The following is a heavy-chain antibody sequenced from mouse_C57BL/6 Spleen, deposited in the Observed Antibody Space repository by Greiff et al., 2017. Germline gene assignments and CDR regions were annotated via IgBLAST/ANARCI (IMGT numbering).Heavy chain of an antibody. V-gene: IGHV1-39*01. CDR1: GYSFTDYN. CDR2: INPNYGTT. Sequence: EVQLQQSGPELVKPGASVKISCKASGYSFTDYNMNWVKQSNGKSLEWIGVINPNYGTTSYNQKFKGKATLTVDQSSSTAYMQLNSLTSEDSAVYYCALYYDGSRYYAMDYWGQGTSVTVSS. CDR3: ALYYDGSRYYAMDY. J-gene: IGHJ4*01. D-gene: IGHD1-1*01.